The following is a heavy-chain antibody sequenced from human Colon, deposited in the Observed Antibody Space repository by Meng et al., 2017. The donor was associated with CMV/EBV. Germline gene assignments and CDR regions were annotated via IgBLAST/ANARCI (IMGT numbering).Heavy chain of an antibody. Sequence: QGLLGPSGAVVKKPGASVQVPCKASGYTFTGYFLYWVRQAPGQGLEWLGVINPITGGTNYAQKFQGRVTMTRDTSMNTAYMELSRLRSDDTAVYYCASLSGGDFDYWGQGTLVTVSS. J-gene: IGHJ4*02. V-gene: IGHV1-2*02. CDR2: INPITGGT. CDR1: GYTFTGYF. CDR3: ASLSGGDFDY. D-gene: IGHD1-26*01.